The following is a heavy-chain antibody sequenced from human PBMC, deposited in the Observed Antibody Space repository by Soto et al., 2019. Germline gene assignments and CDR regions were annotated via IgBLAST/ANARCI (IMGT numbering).Heavy chain of an antibody. V-gene: IGHV1-69*01. CDR3: ARDLIVVVPAAREGDYYYGMDV. CDR2: IIPIFGTA. D-gene: IGHD2-2*01. CDR1: GGTFSSYA. Sequence: QVQLVQSGAEVKKPGSSVKVSCKASGGTFSSYAISWVRQAPGQGLEWMGGIIPIFGTANYAQKFQGRVTITADESTSTAYMELSSLRSEDTAVDYCARDLIVVVPAAREGDYYYGMDVWGQGTTVTVSS. J-gene: IGHJ6*02.